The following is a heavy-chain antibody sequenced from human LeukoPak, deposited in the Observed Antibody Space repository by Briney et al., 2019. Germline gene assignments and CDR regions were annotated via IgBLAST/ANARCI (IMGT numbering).Heavy chain of an antibody. CDR1: GGSFSGYY. V-gene: IGHV4-34*01. Sequence: SETLTLTCAVYGGSFSGYYWSWIRQPPGKGLEWIGEINHSGSTNYNPSLKSRVTISVDTSKNQFSLKLSSVTAADTAVYYCARGQTIVGATGDFWGQGTLVTVSS. CDR3: ARGQTIVGATGDF. D-gene: IGHD1-26*01. J-gene: IGHJ4*02. CDR2: INHSGST.